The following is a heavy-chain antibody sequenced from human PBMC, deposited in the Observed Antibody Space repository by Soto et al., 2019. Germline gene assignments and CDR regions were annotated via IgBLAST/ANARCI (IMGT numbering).Heavy chain of an antibody. V-gene: IGHV3-23*01. CDR1: GFVFSSYA. J-gene: IGHJ4*02. D-gene: IGHD3-10*01. Sequence: EVQLLESGGGLVQPGGSLRLSCAASGFVFSSYAMSWVRQAPGKGLEWVSTISGSGGNTYYADSVKGRFTISRDNSKNTLYLQMNSLRAEDTALYYCPKDPRVHYYGSGSSSYWGQGTLVTVSS. CDR2: ISGSGGNT. CDR3: PKDPRVHYYGSGSSSY.